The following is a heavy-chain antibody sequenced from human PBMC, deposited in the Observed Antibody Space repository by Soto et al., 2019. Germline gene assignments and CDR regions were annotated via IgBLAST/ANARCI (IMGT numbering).Heavy chain of an antibody. CDR2: INWNSANI. D-gene: IGHD3-10*01. CDR1: GFTFDDYA. Sequence: EVQVVGSGGGLVQPGRSLRLSCAASGFTFDDYAMHWVRQAPGKGLEWVSGINWNSANIGYAESVKGRFTISRDNAKNSLYLQMNSLRAEDTALYYCAKGGSYSVYYYMDLWGKGTTVTVSS. CDR3: AKGGSYSVYYYMDL. V-gene: IGHV3-9*01. J-gene: IGHJ6*03.